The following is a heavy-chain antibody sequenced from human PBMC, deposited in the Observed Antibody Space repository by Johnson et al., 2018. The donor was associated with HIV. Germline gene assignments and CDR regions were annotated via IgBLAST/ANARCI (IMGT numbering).Heavy chain of an antibody. D-gene: IGHD1-26*01. V-gene: IGHV3-NL1*01. CDR1: GFTFSSYG. CDR2: IYSGGST. Sequence: QVQLVESGGGLVKPGGSLRLSCAASGFTFSSYGMHWVRQAPGKGLEWVSVIYSGGSTYYADSVKGRFTISRDNSKNTLYLQMNSLRAEDTAVYYCAKDRPRVGATAPSGGMDFDIWGQGTMVTVSS. CDR3: AKDRPRVGATAPSGGMDFDI. J-gene: IGHJ3*02.